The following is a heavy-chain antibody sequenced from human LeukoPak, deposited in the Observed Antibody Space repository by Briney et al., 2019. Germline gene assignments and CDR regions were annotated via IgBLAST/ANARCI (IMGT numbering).Heavy chain of an antibody. J-gene: IGHJ4*02. CDR3: ARRASSSSGEDY. V-gene: IGHV1-2*02. CDR2: INPNSGGT. Sequence: EASVKVSCKASGYTFTGYYMHWVRQAPGQGLEWMGWINPNSGGTNYAQKLQGRVTMTTDTSTSTAYMELRSLRSDDTAVYYCARRASSSSGEDYWGQGTLVTVSS. CDR1: GYTFTGYY. D-gene: IGHD6-6*01.